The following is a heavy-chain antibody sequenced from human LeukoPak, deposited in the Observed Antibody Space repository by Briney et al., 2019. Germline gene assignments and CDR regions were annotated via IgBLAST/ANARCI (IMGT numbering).Heavy chain of an antibody. CDR3: ARDFGPYGMDV. D-gene: IGHD3-16*01. CDR2: INSDGSTT. CDR1: GFSFSSSW. Sequence: GGSLRLSCAASGFSFSSSWMHWVRQAPGTGLVGVSRINSDGSTTNYADSVKGRFTISRDNAMSTLYLQVNSLRAEDTAVYYCARDFGPYGMDVWGQGTTVIVSS. V-gene: IGHV3-74*01. J-gene: IGHJ6*02.